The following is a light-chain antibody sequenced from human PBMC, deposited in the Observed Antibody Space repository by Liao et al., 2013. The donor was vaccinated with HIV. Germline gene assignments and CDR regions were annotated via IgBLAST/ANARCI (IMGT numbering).Light chain of an antibody. V-gene: IGLV3-25*03. CDR3: QTADSSGTYVV. CDR2: KDS. Sequence: SYELTQPSSVSVSPGQTARITCSGDVLTKKYARWFQQKPGQAPVVVICKDSERPSGIPERFSGSSSGTTVTLTISGVQAEDEADYYCQTADSSGTYVVFGGGTKLTVL. J-gene: IGLJ2*01. CDR1: VLTKKY.